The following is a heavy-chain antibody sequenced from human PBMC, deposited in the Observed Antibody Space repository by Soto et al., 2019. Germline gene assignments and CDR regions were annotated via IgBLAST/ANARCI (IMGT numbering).Heavy chain of an antibody. D-gene: IGHD3-22*01. J-gene: IGHJ4*02. CDR1: GFTFSSYG. V-gene: IGHV3-30*03. Sequence: QVQLVESGGGVVQPGRSLRLSCAASGFTFSSYGMHWVRQAPGKGLEWVAVISYDGSNKYYADSVKGRFTISRDNSKNSLYVQMNSLRAEDTAVYYCAQPADSRGYLLVYWGQGTLVTVSS. CDR3: AQPADSRGYLLVY. CDR2: ISYDGSNK.